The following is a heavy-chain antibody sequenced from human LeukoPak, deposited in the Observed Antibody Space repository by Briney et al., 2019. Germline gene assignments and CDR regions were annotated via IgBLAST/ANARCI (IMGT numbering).Heavy chain of an antibody. V-gene: IGHV1-2*02. J-gene: IGHJ5*02. Sequence: GASVKVSCKASGYTFTGYYMHWVRQAPGQGLEWMGWINPNSGGTSYAQKFQGRVTMTRDTSISTAYMELSRLRSDDTAVYYCARDPSGWTGWFDPWGQGTLVTVSS. CDR1: GYTFTGYY. CDR2: INPNSGGT. D-gene: IGHD6-19*01. CDR3: ARDPSGWTGWFDP.